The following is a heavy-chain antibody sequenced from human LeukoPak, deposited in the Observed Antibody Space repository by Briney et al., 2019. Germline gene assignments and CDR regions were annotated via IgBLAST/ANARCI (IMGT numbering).Heavy chain of an antibody. Sequence: GGSLRLSCAASGFTFSSYSMNWVRQAPGKGLEWVSSISSSSSYIYYADSVKGRFTISRDNAKNSLYLQMKRLRAEDTAVYYCARAVDYDILTEYYFDYWGQGTLVTVS. V-gene: IGHV3-21*01. CDR1: GFTFSSYS. J-gene: IGHJ4*02. CDR3: ARAVDYDILTEYYFDY. D-gene: IGHD3-9*01. CDR2: ISSSSSYI.